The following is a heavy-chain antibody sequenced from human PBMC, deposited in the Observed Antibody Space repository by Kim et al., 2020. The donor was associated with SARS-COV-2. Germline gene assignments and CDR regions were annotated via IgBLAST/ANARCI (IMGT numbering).Heavy chain of an antibody. D-gene: IGHD2-15*01. V-gene: IGHV3-9*01. Sequence: GGSLRLSCAASGFTFDDYAMHWVRQAPGKGLEWVSGISWNSGSIGYADSVKGRFTISRDNAKNSLYLQMNSLRAEDTALYYCAKDMRGDIVVVVAATGFDYWGQGTLVTVSS. CDR3: AKDMRGDIVVVVAATGFDY. CDR2: ISWNSGSI. J-gene: IGHJ4*02. CDR1: GFTFDDYA.